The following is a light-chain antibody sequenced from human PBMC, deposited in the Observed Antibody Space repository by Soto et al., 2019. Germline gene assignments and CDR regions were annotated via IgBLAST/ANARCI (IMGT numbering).Light chain of an antibody. CDR1: QSVSIS. J-gene: IGKJ1*01. V-gene: IGKV3-15*01. CDR3: QQYDNWPRT. Sequence: EIVMTQSPATLSVSPGERATLSCRASQSVSISLAWYQQKPGQAPRLLIYGASSRVTGFPARFSGSGSGTEFTLPISSLQSEDFAVYYCQQYDNWPRTFGQGTKVEIK. CDR2: GAS.